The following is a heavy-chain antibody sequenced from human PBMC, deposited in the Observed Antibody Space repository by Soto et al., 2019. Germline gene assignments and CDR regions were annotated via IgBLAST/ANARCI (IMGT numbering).Heavy chain of an antibody. D-gene: IGHD1-26*01. CDR3: ARHVGNSPPGS. CDR1: GGSISSSNYH. J-gene: IGHJ4*02. Sequence: QLQLQESGPGLVKPSETLSLTCTVSGGSISSSNYHWGWIRQPPGKGLEWIGSMYYSGSAYYNPSPKSRVPISVDTSKNQFSLKLTAVTAADSAVYHGARHVGNSPPGSWGQGTLVTVSS. V-gene: IGHV4-39*01. CDR2: MYYSGSA.